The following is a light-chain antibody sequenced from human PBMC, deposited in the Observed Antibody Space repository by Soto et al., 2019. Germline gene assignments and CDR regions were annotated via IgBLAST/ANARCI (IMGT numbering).Light chain of an antibody. CDR1: QNISNY. CDR2: AAS. V-gene: IGKV1-39*01. J-gene: IGKJ4*01. Sequence: DMQMTQSPSSLSASVGDRVSITCRSSQNISNYLHWYQQRPGKAPKLLIYAASNLRSGVPSRFSGSGSGTDFTLTISSLQPDDFATYYCQQYNSYPLTFGGGTKVEIK. CDR3: QQYNSYPLT.